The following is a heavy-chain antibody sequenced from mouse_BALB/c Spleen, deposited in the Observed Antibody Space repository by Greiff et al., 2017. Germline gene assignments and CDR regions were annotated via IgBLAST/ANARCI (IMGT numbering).Heavy chain of an antibody. CDR2: INPDSSTI. V-gene: IGHV4-1*02. D-gene: IGHD1-1*01. CDR3: ARRGGSSYRWYFDV. Sequence: EVKLVESGGGLVQPGGSLKLSCAASGFDFSRYWMSWVRQAPGKGLEWIGEINPDSSTINYTPSLKDKFIISRDNAKNTLYLQMSKVRSEDTALYYCARRGGSSYRWYFDVWGAGTTVTVSS. CDR1: GFDFSRYW. J-gene: IGHJ1*01.